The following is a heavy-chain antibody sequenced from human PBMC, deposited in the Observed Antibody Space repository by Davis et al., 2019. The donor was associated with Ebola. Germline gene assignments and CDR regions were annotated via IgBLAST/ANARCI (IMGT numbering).Heavy chain of an antibody. J-gene: IGHJ4*02. D-gene: IGHD6-6*01. V-gene: IGHV1-8*01. CDR3: ARDIAASGTTDS. Sequence: ASVKVSCKASGYTFTSYDINWVRQATGQGLEWMGWMNPNSGNTGYAQKFQGRVTMTRNTSISTVFMEMTSLRSDDTAVYYCARDIAASGTTDSWGQGTLVTVS. CDR2: MNPNSGNT. CDR1: GYTFTSYD.